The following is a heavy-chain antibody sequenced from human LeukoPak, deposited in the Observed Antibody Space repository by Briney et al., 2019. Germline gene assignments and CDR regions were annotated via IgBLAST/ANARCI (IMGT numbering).Heavy chain of an antibody. V-gene: IGHV3-30*03. D-gene: IGHD3-10*01. CDR1: GFTFSSYG. Sequence: GGSLRLSCAASGFTFSSYGMHWVRQAPGKGLEWVAVISYDGSNKYYADSVKGRFTISRDDAKNSLYLRMNSLRGEDAAVYYCARNHYYVPGSSDTWGQGTIVTVPS. CDR2: ISYDGSNK. CDR3: ARNHYYVPGSSDT. J-gene: IGHJ3*01.